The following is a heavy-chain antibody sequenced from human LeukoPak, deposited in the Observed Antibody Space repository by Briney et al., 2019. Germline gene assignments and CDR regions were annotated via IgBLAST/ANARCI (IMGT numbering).Heavy chain of an antibody. CDR1: GFTFSSYA. CDR2: IRYNGGTT. J-gene: IGHJ4*02. CDR3: ARDRELDY. D-gene: IGHD1-26*01. Sequence: GGSLRLSCAASGFTFSSYAMFWVRQAPGKGLEYVSAIRYNGGTTYYANSVKGRFTISRDNSKDTLYLQMGSLRAEDMGVYYCARDRELDYWGQGTLVTVSS. V-gene: IGHV3-64*01.